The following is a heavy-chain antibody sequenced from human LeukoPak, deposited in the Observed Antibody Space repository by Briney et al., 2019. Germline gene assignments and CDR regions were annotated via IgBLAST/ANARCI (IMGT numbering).Heavy chain of an antibody. Sequence: ASVKVSCKASGGTFSSYAISWVRQAPGQGLEWMGIINPSGGSAGYAQKFQGRVTMTRDTSTSTVYMELSSLRSEDTAVYYCARDPHADSSSWLNWGQGTLVTVSS. V-gene: IGHV1-46*01. J-gene: IGHJ4*02. CDR2: INPSGGSA. CDR3: ARDPHADSSSWLN. D-gene: IGHD6-13*01. CDR1: GGTFSSYA.